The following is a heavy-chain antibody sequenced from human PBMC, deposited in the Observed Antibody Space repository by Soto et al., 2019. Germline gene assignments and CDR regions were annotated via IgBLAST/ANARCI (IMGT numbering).Heavy chain of an antibody. CDR1: GITYNTYA. J-gene: IGHJ4*02. CDR3: ARAISGCVT. Sequence: QVQLVQSGAEMKKPGASVKLSCKASGITYNTYAIHWVRQAPGQGLEWMGWINAGNGDTRYSQNFQGRVTLTRDTSASTVCMDLDSLKFEHTGVYYCARAISGCVTWGQGALVTVSS. CDR2: INAGNGDT. D-gene: IGHD6-19*01. V-gene: IGHV1-3*01.